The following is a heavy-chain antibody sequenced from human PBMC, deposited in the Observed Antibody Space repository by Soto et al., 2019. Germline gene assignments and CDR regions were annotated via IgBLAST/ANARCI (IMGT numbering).Heavy chain of an antibody. D-gene: IGHD3-10*01. CDR2: ISGGAGDT. V-gene: IGHV3-23*01. J-gene: IGHJ4*02. Sequence: GGSLRLPCAASGFAFSNYAMNWVRQAPGKGLEWVSAISGGAGDTYYADSVKGRLTISGDNSKNTLYLQMKSLRAEDTAVYYCAKSSRITLVRGVTDYWGQGTLVTVSS. CDR1: GFAFSNYA. CDR3: AKSSRITLVRGVTDY.